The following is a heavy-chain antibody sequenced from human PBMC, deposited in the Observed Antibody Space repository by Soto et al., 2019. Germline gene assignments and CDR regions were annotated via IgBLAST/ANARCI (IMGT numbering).Heavy chain of an antibody. J-gene: IGHJ4*02. V-gene: IGHV3-30-3*01. CDR2: ISYDGSNK. D-gene: IGHD2-2*01. CDR3: ASGRSRDGLPDFDY. Sequence: GGSLRLSCAASGFTFSSYAMHWVRQAPGKGLEWVAVISYDGSNKYYADSVKGRFTISRDNSKNTLYLQMNSLRAEDTAVYYCASGRSRDGLPDFDYWGQGTLVTVSS. CDR1: GFTFSSYA.